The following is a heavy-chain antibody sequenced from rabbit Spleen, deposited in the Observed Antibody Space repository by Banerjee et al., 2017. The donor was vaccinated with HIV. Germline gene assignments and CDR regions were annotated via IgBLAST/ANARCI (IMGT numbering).Heavy chain of an antibody. CDR2: IDSGSSGFT. V-gene: IGHV1S40*01. J-gene: IGHJ6*01. D-gene: IGHD8-1*01. CDR1: GVSFSSSSS. Sequence: QSLEESGGDLVKPGASLTLTCTASGVSFSSSSSDCWVRQAPGKGLEWIACIDSGSSGFTYFATWAKGRLSCSKTSSTTVTLQMTSLTAADTAAYFCAGDTGSSFSSYGMDLWGPGTLVTVS. CDR3: AGDTGSSFSSYGMDL.